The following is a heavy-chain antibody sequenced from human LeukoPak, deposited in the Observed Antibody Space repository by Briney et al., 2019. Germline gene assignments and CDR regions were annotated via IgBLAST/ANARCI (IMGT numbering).Heavy chain of an antibody. V-gene: IGHV1-69*06. D-gene: IGHD3-22*01. CDR1: GYTFTGYY. J-gene: IGHJ3*02. Sequence: GASVKVSCKASGYTFTGYYMHWVRQAPGQGLEWMGGIIPIFGTTNYAQKFQGRVTITADKSTSTAYMELSSLRSEDTAVYYCARDNYYDASDAFDIWGQGTMVTVSS. CDR3: ARDNYYDASDAFDI. CDR2: IIPIFGTT.